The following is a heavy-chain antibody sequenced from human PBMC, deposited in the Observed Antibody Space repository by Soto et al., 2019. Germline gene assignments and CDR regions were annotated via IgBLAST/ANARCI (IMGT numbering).Heavy chain of an antibody. J-gene: IGHJ5*02. V-gene: IGHV4-59*08. CDR1: GGSISSYY. D-gene: IGHD3-10*01. Sequence: SETLSLTCTVSGGSISSYYWSWIRQPPGKGLECIGYIYYSGSTNYNPSLKSRVTISVDTSKNQFSLKLSSVTAADTAVYYCARHSYYYGSTYGCWLDPWGQGTLVTVSS. CDR2: IYYSGST. CDR3: ARHSYYYGSTYGCWLDP.